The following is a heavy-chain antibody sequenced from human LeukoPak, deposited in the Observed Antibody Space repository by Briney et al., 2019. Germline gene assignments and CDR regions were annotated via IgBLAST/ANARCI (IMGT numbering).Heavy chain of an antibody. D-gene: IGHD5-24*01. J-gene: IGHJ4*02. V-gene: IGHV1-69*05. CDR2: IIPIFGTA. CDR1: GGTFSSYA. Sequence: SVKVSCKASGGTFSSYAISWVRQAPGQGLEWMGGIIPIFGTANYAQKFQGRVTITTDESTSTAYMELSSLRSEDTAVYYCARARRDGYKTQYYFDYWGQGTLVTVSS. CDR3: ARARRDGYKTQYYFDY.